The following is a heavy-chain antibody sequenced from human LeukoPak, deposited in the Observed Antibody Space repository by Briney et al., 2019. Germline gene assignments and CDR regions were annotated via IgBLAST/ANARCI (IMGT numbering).Heavy chain of an antibody. CDR1: GYTLTELS. Sequence: GASVKVSCKVSGYTLTELSMHWVRQAPGKGLECMGGFDPEDGETIYAQKFQGRVTMTEDTSTDTAYMELSSLRSEDTAVYYCATVVMRYFGWLDAFDIWGQGTMVTVSS. D-gene: IGHD3-9*01. CDR3: ATVVMRYFGWLDAFDI. CDR2: FDPEDGET. V-gene: IGHV1-24*01. J-gene: IGHJ3*02.